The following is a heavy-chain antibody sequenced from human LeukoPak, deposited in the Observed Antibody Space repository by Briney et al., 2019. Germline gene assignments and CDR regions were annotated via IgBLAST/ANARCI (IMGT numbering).Heavy chain of an antibody. V-gene: IGHV4-34*04. J-gene: IGHJ4*02. CDR2: INHSGYT. Sequence: SETLSLTCAVSGVSFDDYYWAWVRQTPGKGLEWIGEINHSGYTNDSPSLKSRATLSVDTSRKQLSLNLRSVTVADAGIYYCTRMTTGHDYWGQGTLVTVSS. D-gene: IGHD4-17*01. CDR3: TRMTTGHDY. CDR1: GVSFDDYY.